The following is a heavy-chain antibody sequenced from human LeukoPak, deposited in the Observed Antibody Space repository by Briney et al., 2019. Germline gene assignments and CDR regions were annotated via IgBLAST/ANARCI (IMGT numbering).Heavy chain of an antibody. D-gene: IGHD2-15*01. J-gene: IGHJ5*02. Sequence: SETLSLTCAVYGGSFSGYYWSWIRQPPGKGLEWIGEINHSGSTNYNPSLKSRVTISVDTSKNQFSLKLSSATAADTAVYYCARVVVVVVAGRWFDPWGQGTLVTVSS. CDR1: GGSFSGYY. CDR3: ARVVVVVVAGRWFDP. V-gene: IGHV4-34*01. CDR2: INHSGST.